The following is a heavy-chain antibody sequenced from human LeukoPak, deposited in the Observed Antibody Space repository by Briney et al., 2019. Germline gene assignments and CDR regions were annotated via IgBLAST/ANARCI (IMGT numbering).Heavy chain of an antibody. Sequence: SQTLSLTCTVSGGSISSGGYYWSWIRQPPGRGLEWIGYIYHSGSTYYNPSLKSRVTISVDRSKNQFSLKLSSVTAADTAVYYCARDVAVPAAQGFDYWGQGTLVTVSS. CDR1: GGSISSGGYY. CDR2: IYHSGST. D-gene: IGHD2-2*01. V-gene: IGHV4-30-2*01. CDR3: ARDVAVPAAQGFDY. J-gene: IGHJ4*02.